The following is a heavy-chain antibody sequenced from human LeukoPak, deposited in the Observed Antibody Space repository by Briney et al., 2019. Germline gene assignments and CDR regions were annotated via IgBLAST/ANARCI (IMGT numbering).Heavy chain of an antibody. CDR3: AKVGGDFSYFDY. D-gene: IGHD3-16*01. CDR2: ISGSGGST. V-gene: IGHV3-23*01. J-gene: IGHJ4*02. Sequence: GGSLRLSCAASGFTFGSYAMSWVRQAPGKGLEWVSAISGSGGSTYYADSVKGRFTISRDNSKNTLYLQMNSLRAEDTAVYCCAKVGGDFSYFDYWGQGTLVTVSS. CDR1: GFTFGSYA.